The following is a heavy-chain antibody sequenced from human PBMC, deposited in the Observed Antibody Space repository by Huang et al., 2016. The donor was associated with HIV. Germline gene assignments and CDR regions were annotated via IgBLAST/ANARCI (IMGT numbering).Heavy chain of an antibody. CDR1: GYKLTSSW. D-gene: IGHD4-4*01. V-gene: IGHV5-51*01. CDR2: IYPGDSDT. J-gene: IGHJ4*02. CDR3: ARQRAYGSTYADY. Sequence: EVQLLQSGAEVKKSGGSLKISCKGSGYKLTSSWIGWVRQTPGKGLEWMGIIYPGDSDTRYRPSFQGQVTISADKSISTAYLQWSSLKASDTAMYYCARQRAYGSTYADYWGQGTLVTVSS.